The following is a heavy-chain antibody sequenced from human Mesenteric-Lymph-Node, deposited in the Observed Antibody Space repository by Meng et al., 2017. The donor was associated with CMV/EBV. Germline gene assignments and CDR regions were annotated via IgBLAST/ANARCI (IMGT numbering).Heavy chain of an antibody. V-gene: IGHV4-38-2*02. CDR2: IYHSGST. CDR3: ARHIPGTYYYALDV. CDR1: GYSISSGYY. Sequence: SETLSLTCTVSGYSISSGYYWGWIRQPPGKGLEWIGSIYHSGSTYYNPSLKSRVTISVDTSRNQFSLKLTSVTAADTAAYYCARHIPGTYYYALDVWGQGTTVTVSS. J-gene: IGHJ6*02. D-gene: IGHD2-21*01.